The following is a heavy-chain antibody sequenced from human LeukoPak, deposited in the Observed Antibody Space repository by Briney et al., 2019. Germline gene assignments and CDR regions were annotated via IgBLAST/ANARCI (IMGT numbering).Heavy chain of an antibody. J-gene: IGHJ4*02. CDR1: GFTFDDYA. D-gene: IGHD3-10*01. Sequence: GGSLRLSCAASGFTFDDYAMHWVRQAPGKGLEWVSGISWNSGSIGYADSVKGRFTISRDNAKNSLYLQMNSLRAEGTALYYCAKVEKGYGSGSYDYWGQGTLVTVSS. V-gene: IGHV3-9*01. CDR3: AKVEKGYGSGSYDY. CDR2: ISWNSGSI.